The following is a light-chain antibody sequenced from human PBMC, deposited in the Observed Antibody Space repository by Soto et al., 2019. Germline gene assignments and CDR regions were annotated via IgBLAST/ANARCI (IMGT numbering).Light chain of an antibody. J-gene: IGLJ2*01. CDR1: SSDVGSYNR. CDR2: EVS. Sequence: QSALTQPPSVSGSPGQSVTISCTGTSSDVGSYNRVSWYQQPPGTAPKLIIYEVSNRPSGVPDRFSGSNSGNTASLTISGVQAEDEGDYDCSAFTSSSTLVFGGGTQLTV. CDR3: SAFTSSSTLV. V-gene: IGLV2-18*02.